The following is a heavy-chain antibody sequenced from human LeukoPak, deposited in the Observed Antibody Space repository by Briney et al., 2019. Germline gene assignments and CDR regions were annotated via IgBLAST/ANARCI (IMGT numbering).Heavy chain of an antibody. CDR1: GGSFSGYY. V-gene: IGHV4-34*01. J-gene: IGHJ2*01. CDR3: ARRGIAAAGTDWYFDL. CDR2: IKHSGST. Sequence: SETLSLTCAVYGGSFSGYYWSWIRQPPGKGLEWIGEIKHSGSTNYNPSLKSRVTISVDTSKNQFSLKLSSVTAADTAVYYCARRGIAAAGTDWYFDLWGRGTLVTVSS. D-gene: IGHD6-13*01.